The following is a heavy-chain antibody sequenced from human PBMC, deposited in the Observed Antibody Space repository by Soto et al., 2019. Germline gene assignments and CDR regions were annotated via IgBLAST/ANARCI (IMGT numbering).Heavy chain of an antibody. Sequence: GGSLRLSCAASGFTVSSDSMTWVRQAPGKGLEWISIIYSDNNTDYADSVKGRFSISRDTSKNILYLQMNSLRAEDTAEYYCARHYSAMGVWGQGSTVTVSS. CDR3: ARHYSAMGV. V-gene: IGHV3-53*01. J-gene: IGHJ6*02. CDR1: GFTVSSDS. CDR2: IYSDNNT.